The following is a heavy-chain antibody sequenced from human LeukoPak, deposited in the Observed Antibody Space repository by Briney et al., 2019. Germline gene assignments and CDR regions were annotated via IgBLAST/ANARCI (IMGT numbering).Heavy chain of an antibody. CDR2: INHSGST. D-gene: IGHD6-25*01. CDR1: GGSFSGYY. V-gene: IGHV4-34*01. Sequence: SETLSLTCAVYGGSFSGYYWSWIRQPPGKGLEWIGEINHSGSTNYNPSLKSRVTISVDTSKNQFSLKLSSVTAADTAVYYCARGVGSGWALGYWGLGTLVTVSS. J-gene: IGHJ4*02. CDR3: ARGVGSGWALGY.